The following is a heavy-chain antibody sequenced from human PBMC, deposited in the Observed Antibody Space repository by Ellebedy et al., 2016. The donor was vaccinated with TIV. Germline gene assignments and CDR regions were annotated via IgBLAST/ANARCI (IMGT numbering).Heavy chain of an antibody. CDR3: ATERRTYYNSMGV. D-gene: IGHD2/OR15-2a*01. V-gene: IGHV3-30*03. Sequence: GESLKISCAATGFTFDRNAMHWVRYAPGKGLEWVSVISYDGSHSYYGDSVKGRFTISRDNSENTLYLQLNSMRDEDTGVYYCATERRTYYNSMGVWGQGTTVTVSS. J-gene: IGHJ6*02. CDR2: ISYDGSHS. CDR1: GFTFDRNA.